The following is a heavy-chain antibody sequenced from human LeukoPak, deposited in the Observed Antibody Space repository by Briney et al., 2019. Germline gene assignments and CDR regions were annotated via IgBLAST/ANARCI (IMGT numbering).Heavy chain of an antibody. CDR3: ARRGVEQQLVRNWFDP. CDR1: GSTFTSYW. D-gene: IGHD6-13*01. CDR2: IYPGDSDT. J-gene: IGHJ5*02. Sequence: GGSLQISCQGSGSTFTSYWIGWVRQLPGKGLEWMGIIYPGDSDTRYSPAFQGQVTISADKSISTAYLQWSSLKASDTAMYYCARRGVEQQLVRNWFDPWGQGTLVTVSS. V-gene: IGHV5-51*01.